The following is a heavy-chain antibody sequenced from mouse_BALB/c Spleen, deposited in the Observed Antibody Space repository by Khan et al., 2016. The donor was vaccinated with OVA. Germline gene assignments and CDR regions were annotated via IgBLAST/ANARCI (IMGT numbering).Heavy chain of an antibody. J-gene: IGHJ3*01. V-gene: IGHV3-6*02. CDR2: IRYDGDS. CDR3: ARGGSSGPAWFTY. D-gene: IGHD3-1*01. Sequence: EVQLQESGPGLVKPSQSLSLTCSVTGYSITSGYFWNWIRQFPGNKLEWMGYIRYDGDSNYNPSLKNRISITRDTSKNRFFLKLNSLIHEDTATXCCARGGSSGPAWFTYWGQGTLVTVSA. CDR1: GYSITSGYF.